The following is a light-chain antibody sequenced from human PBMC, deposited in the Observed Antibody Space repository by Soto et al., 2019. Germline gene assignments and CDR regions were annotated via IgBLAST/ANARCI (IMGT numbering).Light chain of an antibody. J-gene: IGKJ1*01. V-gene: IGKV4-1*01. CDR1: QSVLYSSNNQNY. Sequence: DIVMTQSPDSLAVSLGERATINCKSSQSVLYSSNNQNYLAWYQQKPGQPPKLLIYWASIRESGVPERFSGSGSGTDFTLTISSLQAEDVAVYYCQQHYSTPLTFGQGTKVEIK. CDR2: WAS. CDR3: QQHYSTPLT.